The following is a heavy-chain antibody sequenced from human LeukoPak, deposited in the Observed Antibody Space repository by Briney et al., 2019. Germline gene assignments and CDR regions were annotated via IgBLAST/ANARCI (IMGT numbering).Heavy chain of an antibody. J-gene: IGHJ4*02. Sequence: SETPSLTCAVYGGAFSGYYWSWIRQPPGKGLEWVGEINHSGSTNYNPSLKSRVTISVDTSKNQFSLKLSSVTAADTAVYYCARTLGYSYGPFDYWGQGTLVTVSS. CDR3: ARTLGYSYGPFDY. V-gene: IGHV4-34*01. D-gene: IGHD5-18*01. CDR1: GGAFSGYY. CDR2: INHSGST.